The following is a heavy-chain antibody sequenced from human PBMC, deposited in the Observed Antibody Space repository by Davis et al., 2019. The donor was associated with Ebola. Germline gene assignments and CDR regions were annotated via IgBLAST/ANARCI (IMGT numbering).Heavy chain of an antibody. CDR3: TRLKVLVAAVDDYYYGMDV. J-gene: IGHJ6*02. D-gene: IGHD2-15*01. Sequence: GGSLRFSCAASGFTFSGSAMHWVRQASGKGLEWVGRIRSKANSYATAYAASVKGRFTISRDDSKNTAYLQMNSLKTEDTAVYYCTRLKVLVAAVDDYYYGMDVWGQGTTVTVSS. CDR2: IRSKANSYAT. CDR1: GFTFSGSA. V-gene: IGHV3-73*01.